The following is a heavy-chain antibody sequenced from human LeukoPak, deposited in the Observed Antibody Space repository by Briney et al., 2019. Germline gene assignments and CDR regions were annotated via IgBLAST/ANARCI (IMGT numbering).Heavy chain of an antibody. CDR2: VFHSGSA. J-gene: IGHJ4*02. Sequence: PSETLSLTCTVSGASISCYYWSGSRQPPGRGLEWMGYVFHSGSANYNPSLQSRITISLHTSNNQFSLTLSPATAADTAADYYSRHRRAVAGTFSLDYWGQGTLVTVSS. V-gene: IGHV4-59*08. CDR3: SRHRRAVAGTFSLDY. D-gene: IGHD6-19*01. CDR1: GASISCYY.